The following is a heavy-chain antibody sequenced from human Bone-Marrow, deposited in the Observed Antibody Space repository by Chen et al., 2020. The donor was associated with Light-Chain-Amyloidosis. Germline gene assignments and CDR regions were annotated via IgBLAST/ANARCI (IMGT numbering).Heavy chain of an antibody. CDR2: IWYDGRHI. J-gene: IGHJ3*02. D-gene: IGHD2-15*01. V-gene: IGHV3-33*01. CDR1: GLTFSRYG. CDR3: ARGARPSGDRWKNDGLDI. Sequence: QVQLVESGGGVVQPGGSLRLSCVASGLTFSRYGFHWVRQAPGKGLEWVALIWYDGRHIYYADSLSGRFTISRDNSKNTLYLQMNSLRAGDTAVYYCARGARPSGDRWKNDGLDIWGQGTMVIVSS.